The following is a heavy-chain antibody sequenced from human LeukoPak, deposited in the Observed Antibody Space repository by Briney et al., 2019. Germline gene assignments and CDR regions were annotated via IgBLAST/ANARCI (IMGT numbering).Heavy chain of an antibody. Sequence: GGSLRLSCGASGFTFNTYWMSWVRQAPGKGLEWVANIKQDGTEKYYVDSVKGRFIISRDNPENSLYLQMNSLRAEDTAVYYCARDLTGGDDYFDYWGQGTLVTVSS. D-gene: IGHD7-27*01. CDR3: ARDLTGGDDYFDY. J-gene: IGHJ4*02. CDR2: IKQDGTEK. CDR1: GFTFNTYW. V-gene: IGHV3-7*01.